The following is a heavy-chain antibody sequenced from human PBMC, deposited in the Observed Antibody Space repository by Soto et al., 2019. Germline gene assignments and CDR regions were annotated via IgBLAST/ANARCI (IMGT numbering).Heavy chain of an antibody. CDR1: GYSFTDYH. D-gene: IGHD2-8*01. CDR2: INPKSGGT. CDR3: ARGDSTDCSNGVCSRFYIHDMDV. Sequence: ASVKVSCKASGYSFTDYHIHWVRQAPGQGLEWLGRINPKSGGTSTAQKFQGWVTMTTDTSISTASMELTRLTSDDTAIYYCARGDSTDCSNGVCSRFYIHDMDVWGQGTAVTVSS. J-gene: IGHJ6*02. V-gene: IGHV1-2*04.